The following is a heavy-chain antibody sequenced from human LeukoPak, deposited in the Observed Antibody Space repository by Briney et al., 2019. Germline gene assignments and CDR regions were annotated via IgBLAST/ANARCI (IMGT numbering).Heavy chain of an antibody. CDR2: ISGSAGGT. Sequence: GGSLRLSCAASEFTFSSYAMSWVRQAPGKGLEWVSAISGSAGGTYYADSVKGRFTIPRDNSKNTLYLLMHSLRAEDTAVYYCAKGAGYSGHDLSSYFDYWGQGILVTVSS. CDR3: AKGAGYSGHDLSSYFDY. J-gene: IGHJ4*02. V-gene: IGHV3-23*01. D-gene: IGHD5-12*01. CDR1: EFTFSSYA.